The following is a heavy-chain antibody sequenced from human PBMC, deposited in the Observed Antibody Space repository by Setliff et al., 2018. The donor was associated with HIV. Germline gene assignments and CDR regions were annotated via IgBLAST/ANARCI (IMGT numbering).Heavy chain of an antibody. D-gene: IGHD5-12*01. CDR2: IKSDGSST. CDR3: VKGAATIHYGFEY. Sequence: GGSLRLSCAASGFTFSSYWMYWVRRAPGKGLVWVSRIKSDGSSTSYADSVKGRFTISRDNAKNSLYLQMTSLGPDDTAFYYCVKGAATIHYGFEYWGQGDLVTVSS. V-gene: IGHV3-74*01. J-gene: IGHJ4*02. CDR1: GFTFSSYW.